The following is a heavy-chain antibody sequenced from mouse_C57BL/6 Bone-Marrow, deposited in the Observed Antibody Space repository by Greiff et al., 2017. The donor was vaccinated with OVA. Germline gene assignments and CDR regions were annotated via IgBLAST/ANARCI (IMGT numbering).Heavy chain of an antibody. CDR3: ARRWLLLMDY. D-gene: IGHD2-3*01. CDR2: INPNYGTT. CDR1: GYTFTDYA. Sequence: VQLQQSGPELVRPGVSVKISCKGSGYTFTDYAMHWVKQSNGKSLEWIGVINPNYGTTSYNQKFKGKATLTVDQSSSTAYMQLNSLTSEDSAVYYCARRWLLLMDYWGQGTSVTVSS. J-gene: IGHJ4*01. V-gene: IGHV1-39*01.